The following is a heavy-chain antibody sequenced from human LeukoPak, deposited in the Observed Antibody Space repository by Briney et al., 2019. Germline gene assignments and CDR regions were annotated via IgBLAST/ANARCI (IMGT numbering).Heavy chain of an antibody. V-gene: IGHV3-7*01. CDR2: IRQDGIET. D-gene: IGHD2-21*02. J-gene: IGHJ4*02. CDR1: GFTFSTYW. Sequence: GGSLRLSCAASGFTFSTYWMSWVRQAPGKGLEWVATIRQDGIETHYVDSVRDRFLISRDNSKSSLYLQMSSLREEDTAIYYCARGCGRAHCPYFCDYWGQGTLVPVSA. CDR3: ARGCGRAHCPYFCDY.